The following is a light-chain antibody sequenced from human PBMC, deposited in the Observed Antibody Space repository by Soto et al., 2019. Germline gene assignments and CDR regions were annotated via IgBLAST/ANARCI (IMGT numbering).Light chain of an antibody. V-gene: IGKV3-20*01. Sequence: DIVLTQSPGTLSLSPGEGATLSCRASQSISSSYVAWYQQKPGQAPRLLIYGTSNRGTGIPDRFSGSGSGTDFTLTISRLEPEDFAVYYCQQYGGTWTFGQGTKVE. CDR1: QSISSSY. J-gene: IGKJ1*01. CDR3: QQYGGTWT. CDR2: GTS.